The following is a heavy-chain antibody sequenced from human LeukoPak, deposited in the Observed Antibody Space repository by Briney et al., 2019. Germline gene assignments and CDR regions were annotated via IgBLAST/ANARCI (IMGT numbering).Heavy chain of an antibody. V-gene: IGHV1-46*01. CDR1: GYTFTSYY. D-gene: IGHD6-13*01. CDR3: ARGARIAAAGNTQGGSFDY. Sequence: GASVRVSCKASGYTFTSYYMHWVRQAPGQGLEWMGIINPCGGSTSYAQKFQGRVTMTRDTSTSTVYMELSSLRSEDTAVYYCARGARIAAAGNTQGGSFDYWGQGTLVTVSS. J-gene: IGHJ4*02. CDR2: INPCGGST.